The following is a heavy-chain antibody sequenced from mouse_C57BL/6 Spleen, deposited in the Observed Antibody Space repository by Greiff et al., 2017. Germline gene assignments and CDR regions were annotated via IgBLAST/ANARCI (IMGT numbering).Heavy chain of an antibody. V-gene: IGHV2-5*01. D-gene: IGHD1-1*01. CDR2: IWRGGST. CDR1: GFSLTSYG. J-gene: IGHJ4*01. CDR3: AKGYYGSSSHAMDY. Sequence: QVQLQQSGPGLVQPSQSLSITCTVSGFSLTSYGVHWVRQSPGKGLEWLGVIWRGGSTDYNAAFMSRLSITKDNSKSQVFFKMNSLQADDTAIYYCAKGYYGSSSHAMDYWGQGTSVTVSS.